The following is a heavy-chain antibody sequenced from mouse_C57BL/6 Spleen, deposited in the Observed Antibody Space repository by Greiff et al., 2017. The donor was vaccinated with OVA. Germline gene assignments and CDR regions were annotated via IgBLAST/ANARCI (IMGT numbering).Heavy chain of an antibody. V-gene: IGHV1-22*01. Sequence: EVQLQQSGPELVKPGASVKMSCKASGYTFTDYNMHWVKQSHGKSLEWIGYINPNNGGTSYNQKFKGKATLTVNKSSSTAYMELRSLTSEDSAVYYCARLNPPYYYGDYWGQGTTLTVSS. CDR2: INPNNGGT. D-gene: IGHD1-1*01. CDR1: GYTFTDYN. CDR3: ARLNPPYYYGDY. J-gene: IGHJ2*01.